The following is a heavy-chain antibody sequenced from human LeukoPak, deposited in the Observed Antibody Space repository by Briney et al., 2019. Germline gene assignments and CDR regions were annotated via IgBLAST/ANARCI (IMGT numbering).Heavy chain of an antibody. Sequence: SETLSLTCTVSGGSISSSSYYWGWIRQPPGKGLEWIGSIYYSGSTYYNPSLKSRVTISVDTSKNQFSLKLSSVTAADTAVYYCASTTGTMDYYYMDVWGKGTTVTASS. J-gene: IGHJ6*03. CDR2: IYYSGST. V-gene: IGHV4-39*07. CDR3: ASTTGTMDYYYMDV. D-gene: IGHD1-1*01. CDR1: GGSISSSSYY.